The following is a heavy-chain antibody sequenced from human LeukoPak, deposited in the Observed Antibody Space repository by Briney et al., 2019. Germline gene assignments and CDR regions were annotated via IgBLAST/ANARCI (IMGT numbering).Heavy chain of an antibody. Sequence: GASVKVSCKASGYTFTSYGISWVRQAPGQGLEWMGWISAYNGNTNYAQKFQGRVTMTRDTSISTAYMELSRLRSDDTAVYYCARGIPGSVFVAAAGVDYWGQGTLVTVSS. V-gene: IGHV1-18*01. CDR3: ARGIPGSVFVAAAGVDY. CDR1: GYTFTSYG. CDR2: ISAYNGNT. J-gene: IGHJ4*02. D-gene: IGHD6-13*01.